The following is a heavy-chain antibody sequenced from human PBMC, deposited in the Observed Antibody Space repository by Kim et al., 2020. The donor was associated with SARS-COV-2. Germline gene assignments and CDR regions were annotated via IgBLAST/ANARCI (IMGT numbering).Heavy chain of an antibody. CDR3: AKAYGSSGYYYFCPFDY. J-gene: IGHJ4*02. Sequence: VKGGFTITRDNAKKTLELQMNSVRAEDTAVYYCAKAYGSSGYYYFCPFDYWGQGTLVTVSS. D-gene: IGHD3-22*01. V-gene: IGHV3-23*01.